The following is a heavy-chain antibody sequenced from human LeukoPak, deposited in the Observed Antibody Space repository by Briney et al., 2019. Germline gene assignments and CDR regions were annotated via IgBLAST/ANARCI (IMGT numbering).Heavy chain of an antibody. V-gene: IGHV4-34*01. J-gene: IGHJ5*02. CDR3: ASRGWFGELNPDNWFDP. Sequence: SETPSLTCAVYGGSFSGYYWSWIRQPPGKGLEWIGEINHSGSTNYNPSLKSRVTISVDTSKNQFSLKLSSVTAADTAVYYCASRGWFGELNPDNWFDPWGQGTLVTVSS. D-gene: IGHD3-10*01. CDR1: GGSFSGYY. CDR2: INHSGST.